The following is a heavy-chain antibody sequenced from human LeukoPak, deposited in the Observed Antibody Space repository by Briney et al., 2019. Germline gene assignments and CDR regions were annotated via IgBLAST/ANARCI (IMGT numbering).Heavy chain of an antibody. Sequence: PGGSLRLSCAASGFTFSDYYMTWIRQAPGKGLEWVSYISNSDSTIYYADPVKGRFTISRDNAKNSLYLQMNSLRAEDTAVYYCARGGQEYDFWSGYYYYYYMDVWGKGTTVTVSS. CDR2: ISNSDSTI. CDR3: ARGGQEYDFWSGYYYYYYMDV. J-gene: IGHJ6*03. D-gene: IGHD3-3*01. V-gene: IGHV3-11*04. CDR1: GFTFSDYY.